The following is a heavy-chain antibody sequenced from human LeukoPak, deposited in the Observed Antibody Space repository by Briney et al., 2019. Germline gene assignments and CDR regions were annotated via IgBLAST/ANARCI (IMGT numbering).Heavy chain of an antibody. Sequence: SETLSLTCTVSGYSITSAYYWGWIRQPPGKGLEWIGSFFLKGSTYYNPSLKSRVTISVDTSKNQFSLTLSSVTAADTAVYYCARARYDYVWGSYSYYYYMDVWGKGTTVTVSS. V-gene: IGHV4-38-2*02. J-gene: IGHJ6*03. CDR2: FFLKGST. D-gene: IGHD3-16*01. CDR1: GYSITSAYY. CDR3: ARARYDYVWGSYSYYYYMDV.